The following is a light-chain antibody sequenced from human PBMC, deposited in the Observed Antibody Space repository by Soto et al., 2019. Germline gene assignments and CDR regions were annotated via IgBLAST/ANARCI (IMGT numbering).Light chain of an antibody. V-gene: IGLV1-44*01. CDR3: ATWDDSLNGVV. Sequence: QSVLTQPHSASGTPGQRVTISCSGSSSNIGSSSVNWYQQLPGTAPKLLIYSNNQRPSGVPARFSGSKSGTSASLAISGLQSEDEADYYCATWDDSLNGVVFGGGTKHTVL. CDR1: SSNIGSSS. J-gene: IGLJ2*01. CDR2: SNN.